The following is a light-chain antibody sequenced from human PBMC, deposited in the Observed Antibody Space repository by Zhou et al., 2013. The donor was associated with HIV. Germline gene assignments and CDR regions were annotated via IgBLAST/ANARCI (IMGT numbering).Light chain of an antibody. CDR3: QQYKSFPLT. V-gene: IGKV1-5*03. CDR1: QSISDS. Sequence: DIQMTQSPSTLSGSVGDRVIITCRASQSISDSLAWYQQKPGKAPKLLIYKASSLQSGVPSRFSGSGSGTEFTLTISSLQPDDFATYYCQQYKSFPLTFGGGTKVEIK. J-gene: IGKJ4*01. CDR2: KAS.